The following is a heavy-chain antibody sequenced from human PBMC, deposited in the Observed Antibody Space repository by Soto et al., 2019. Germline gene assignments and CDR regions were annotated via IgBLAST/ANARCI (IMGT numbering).Heavy chain of an antibody. D-gene: IGHD3-22*01. CDR1: GFMFSSYG. CDR2: ISYDGSNK. V-gene: IGHV3-30*18. J-gene: IGHJ4*02. Sequence: QTGGSLRLSCAGSGFMFSSYGMHWVRQAPGKGLEWVAGISYDGSNKYYTDSVKGRFTISRDNSKNTLYLQMNSLRTEDTAVYYCAKDSYYHDSSGYYVFDHWGQGTLVTVSS. CDR3: AKDSYYHDSSGYYVFDH.